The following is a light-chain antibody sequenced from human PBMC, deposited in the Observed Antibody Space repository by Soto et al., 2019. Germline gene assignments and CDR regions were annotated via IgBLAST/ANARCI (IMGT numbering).Light chain of an antibody. CDR1: QSISSW. CDR2: KAS. V-gene: IGKV1-5*03. CDR3: QQYSSYSWT. J-gene: IGKJ1*01. Sequence: DIQMTQSPSTLSASVGDRVTITCRASQSISSWLAWFQQKPGKAPKVLIYKASGLESGVTSRFSGSGSGTEFTLTISSLQPDDFATYYCQQYSSYSWTFGQGTKVEIK.